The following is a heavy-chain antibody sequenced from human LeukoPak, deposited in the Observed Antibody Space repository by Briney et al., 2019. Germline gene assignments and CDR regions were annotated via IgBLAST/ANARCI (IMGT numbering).Heavy chain of an antibody. CDR3: ASHIVATIENAFDI. Sequence: ASVKVSCKVSGYTLSEMSMHWVRQAPGKGLEWMGGFDPEEGETIYAQNFQGRVTMTEDTSTDTAYMELSSLRSEDTAVYYCASHIVATIENAFDIWGQGTMVTVSS. CDR2: FDPEEGET. V-gene: IGHV1-24*01. J-gene: IGHJ3*02. D-gene: IGHD5-12*01. CDR1: GYTLSEMS.